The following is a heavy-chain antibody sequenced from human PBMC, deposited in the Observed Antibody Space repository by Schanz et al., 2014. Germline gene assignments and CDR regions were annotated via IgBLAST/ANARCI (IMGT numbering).Heavy chain of an antibody. CDR2: ISGGGGTT. Sequence: EVHLLESGGGLVPPGGSLRLSCAASGFNFSDYAMCWVRQAPGKGLEWVSAISGGGGTTYYTDSVKGRFTISRDNSKSTLYLQMNSLRAEDTAVYYCAKDGPGGSGGYSADGGMDVWGQGTTVTVSS. D-gene: IGHD3-10*01. V-gene: IGHV3-23*01. CDR3: AKDGPGGSGGYSADGGMDV. J-gene: IGHJ6*02. CDR1: GFNFSDYA.